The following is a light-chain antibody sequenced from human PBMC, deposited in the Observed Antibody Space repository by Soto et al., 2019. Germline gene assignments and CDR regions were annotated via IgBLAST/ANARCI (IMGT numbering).Light chain of an antibody. CDR1: GSVIAVYDF. V-gene: IGLV2-8*01. J-gene: IGLJ2*01. CDR3: SSYAGSNTLV. Sequence: QFALTQPPSASGSPGQSVTISCAGSGSVIAVYDFVSWYQQHPGTAPKLIIYEVTKRPSGVPDRFSGSKSASTASLTVSGLQAEDEADYYCSSYAGSNTLVFGGGTKLTVL. CDR2: EVT.